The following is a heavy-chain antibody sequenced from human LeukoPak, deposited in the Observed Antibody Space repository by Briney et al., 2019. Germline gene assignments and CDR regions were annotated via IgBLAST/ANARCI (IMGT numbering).Heavy chain of an antibody. CDR3: AKGARNGYNYRNWYFDL. CDR2: ISSSGSTI. V-gene: IGHV3-48*03. CDR1: GFTFSSYE. J-gene: IGHJ2*01. D-gene: IGHD5-24*01. Sequence: GGSLRLSCAASGFTFSSYEMNWVRQAPGKGLEWVSYISSSGSTIYYADSVKGRFTISGDNAKNSLYLQMNSLRAEDMALYYCAKGARNGYNYRNWYFDLWGRGTLVTVSS.